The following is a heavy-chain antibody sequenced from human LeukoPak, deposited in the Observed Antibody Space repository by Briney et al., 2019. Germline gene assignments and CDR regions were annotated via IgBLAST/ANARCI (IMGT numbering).Heavy chain of an antibody. CDR3: ASDVAYCSSTSCYPRLDAFDI. V-gene: IGHV1-69*01. J-gene: IGHJ3*02. Sequence: GSSVTVSCKASGGTFSNYAISWVRQAPGQGVEWMGGIFLIFCTANYPQKFQGRVTITADESPRTASMELSSLRSEDTAVYYCASDVAYCSSTSCYPRLDAFDIWGQGTMVTVSS. D-gene: IGHD2-2*01. CDR2: IFLIFCTA. CDR1: GGTFSNYA.